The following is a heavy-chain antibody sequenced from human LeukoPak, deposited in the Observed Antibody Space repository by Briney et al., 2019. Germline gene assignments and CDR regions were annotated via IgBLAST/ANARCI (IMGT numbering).Heavy chain of an antibody. Sequence: PGGSLRLSCAASGFTFSSYSMSWVRQAPGKGLEWVSSISSSSSYIYYADSVKGRFTISRDNAKNSLYLQMNSLRAEDTAVYYCARVGYCSSTSCDANYYYGMDVWGQGTTVTISS. V-gene: IGHV3-21*01. J-gene: IGHJ6*02. CDR1: GFTFSSYS. CDR2: ISSSSSYI. D-gene: IGHD2-2*01. CDR3: ARVGYCSSTSCDANYYYGMDV.